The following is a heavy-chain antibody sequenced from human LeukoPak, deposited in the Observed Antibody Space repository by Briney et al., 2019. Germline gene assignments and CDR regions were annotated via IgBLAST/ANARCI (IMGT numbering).Heavy chain of an antibody. V-gene: IGHV4-59*08. Sequence: SETLSLTCTVSGGSISSYYWSRIRQPPGKGLEWIGYIYYSGSTNYNPSLKSRVTISVDTSKNQFSLKLSSVTAADTAVYYCARHEYGDYNFDYWGQGTLVTVSS. CDR2: IYYSGST. CDR1: GGSISSYY. CDR3: ARHEYGDYNFDY. D-gene: IGHD4-17*01. J-gene: IGHJ4*02.